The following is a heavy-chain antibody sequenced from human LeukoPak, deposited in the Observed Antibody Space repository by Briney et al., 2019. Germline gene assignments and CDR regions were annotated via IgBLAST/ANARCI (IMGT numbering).Heavy chain of an antibody. CDR2: IYYSGST. Sequence: SETLSLTCTVSGDSIRSSSYHWGWIRQPPGKGLEWIGSIYYSGSTYNNRSLKRRLTISIDTAKNQFSLRLSSVTAADTAVYYCTREVEGYSYASGRFLHFDPWGQGTLVTVSS. V-gene: IGHV4-39*07. J-gene: IGHJ5*02. D-gene: IGHD3-10*01. CDR1: GDSIRSSSYH. CDR3: TREVEGYSYASGRFLHFDP.